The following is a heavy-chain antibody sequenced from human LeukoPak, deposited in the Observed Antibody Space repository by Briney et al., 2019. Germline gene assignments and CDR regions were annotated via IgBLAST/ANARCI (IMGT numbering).Heavy chain of an antibody. Sequence: ASVKVSCKDSGHTLTEFSMEWVRQAPGKGLEWMGGFDPERGETIYAQKFQGRITMTEDTSTDTAYMELSSLTSEDTAVYYCATGSIVYDYWGQGTLVTVSS. D-gene: IGHD2-21*01. CDR1: GHTLTEFS. J-gene: IGHJ4*02. V-gene: IGHV1-24*01. CDR2: FDPERGET. CDR3: ATGSIVYDY.